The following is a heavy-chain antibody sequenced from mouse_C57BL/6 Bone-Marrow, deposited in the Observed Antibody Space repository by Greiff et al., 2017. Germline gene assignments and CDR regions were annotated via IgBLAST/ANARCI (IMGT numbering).Heavy chain of an antibody. CDR3: TTRIYYYGSSYGAMDY. Sequence: VHVKQSGAELVRPGASVKLSCTASGFNIKDDYMHWVKQRPEQGLEWIGWFDPENGDTEYASKFQGKATITADTSSNTAYLQLSSLTSEDTAVYYCTTRIYYYGSSYGAMDYWGQGTSGTVSS. CDR2: FDPENGDT. V-gene: IGHV14-4*01. CDR1: GFNIKDDY. J-gene: IGHJ4*01. D-gene: IGHD1-1*01.